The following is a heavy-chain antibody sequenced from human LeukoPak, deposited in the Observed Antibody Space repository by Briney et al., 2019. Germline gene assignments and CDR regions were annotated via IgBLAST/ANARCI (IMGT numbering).Heavy chain of an antibody. CDR1: GFTFSSYE. Sequence: HPGGSLRLSCAASGFTFSSYEMNWDRQAPGKGLEWVSYISSSGSTIYYADSVKGRFTISRDNAKNSLYLQMNSLRAEDTAVYYCAELGITMIGGVWGKGTTVTISS. CDR2: ISSSGSTI. CDR3: AELGITMIGGV. V-gene: IGHV3-48*03. J-gene: IGHJ6*04. D-gene: IGHD3-10*02.